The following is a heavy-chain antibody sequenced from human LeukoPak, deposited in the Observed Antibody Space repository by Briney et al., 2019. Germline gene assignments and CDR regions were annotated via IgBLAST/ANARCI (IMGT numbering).Heavy chain of an antibody. Sequence: GTLSLTCTASGCSINSYYWSWIRQPPGKGLEWIGYIYYSGSTNYTPSLKSRVTISVDTSNNKFSLKLTSLTAADTAVYYCVRHLSAGRPAFDIWGQGTMVTVSS. CDR2: IYYSGST. D-gene: IGHD2-15*01. CDR3: VRHLSAGRPAFDI. J-gene: IGHJ3*02. CDR1: GCSINSYY. V-gene: IGHV4-59*08.